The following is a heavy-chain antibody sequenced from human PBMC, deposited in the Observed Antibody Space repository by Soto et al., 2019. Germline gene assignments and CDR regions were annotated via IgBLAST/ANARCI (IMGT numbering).Heavy chain of an antibody. V-gene: IGHV5-10-1*01. CDR3: ARQKYDSDTGPNFQYYFDS. CDR2: IDPSDSQT. Sequence: PGESLKISCKGSGYSFAGYWITWVRQKPGKGLEWMGRIDPSDSQTYYSPSFRGHVTISVTKSITTVFLQWSSLRASDTAMYYCARQKYDSDTGPNFQYYFDSWGQGTPVTGSS. CDR1: GYSFAGYW. D-gene: IGHD3-22*01. J-gene: IGHJ4*02.